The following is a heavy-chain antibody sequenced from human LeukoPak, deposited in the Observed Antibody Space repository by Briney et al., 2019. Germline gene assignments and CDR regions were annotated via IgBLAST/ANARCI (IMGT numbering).Heavy chain of an antibody. J-gene: IGHJ3*02. CDR2: ISGSGGST. CDR3: AKAWSVAMISDDFDM. D-gene: IGHD5-12*01. Sequence: GGSLRLSCAASGFTISSYAMSWVRQAPGRGLEWVSAISGSGGSTFYADSVKGRFTISRDNSKSTLYLQMNSLRAEDTAVYYCAKAWSVAMISDDFDMWGQGTMVTVSS. V-gene: IGHV3-23*01. CDR1: GFTISSYA.